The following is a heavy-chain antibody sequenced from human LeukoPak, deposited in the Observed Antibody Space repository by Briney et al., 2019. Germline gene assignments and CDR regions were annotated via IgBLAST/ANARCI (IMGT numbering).Heavy chain of an antibody. CDR3: ATTAAAGPYSDLFDY. D-gene: IGHD6-13*01. V-gene: IGHV1-24*01. CDR2: FDPEDGET. J-gene: IGHJ4*02. Sequence: ASVKVSCKVSGYTLTELSMHWVRQAPGKGLEWMGGFDPEDGETIYAQKFQGRVTMTEDTSTDTAYMELSSLRSEDTAVYYCATTAAAGPYSDLFDYWGQGTLVTVSS. CDR1: GYTLTELS.